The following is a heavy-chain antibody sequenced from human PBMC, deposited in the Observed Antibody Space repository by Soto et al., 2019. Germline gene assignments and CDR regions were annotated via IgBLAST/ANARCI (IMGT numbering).Heavy chain of an antibody. D-gene: IGHD3-10*01. CDR2: IWYDGSNK. CDR3: ARDLRGDYGSGSYLDI. J-gene: IGHJ3*02. V-gene: IGHV3-33*01. Sequence: QVQLVESGGGVVQPGRSLRLSCAASGFTFSRYGMHWVRQAPGKGLEWVADIWYDGSNKYYADSVKGRFTISRDNSKTTLYLQMTSLRAEDTAVYYCARDLRGDYGSGSYLDIWGQGTMVTVSS. CDR1: GFTFSRYG.